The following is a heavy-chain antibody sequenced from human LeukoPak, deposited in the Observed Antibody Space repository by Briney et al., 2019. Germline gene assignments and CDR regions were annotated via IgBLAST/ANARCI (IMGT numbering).Heavy chain of an antibody. J-gene: IGHJ5*02. V-gene: IGHV4-39*01. CDR2: IYYSGST. CDR3: ARHEYSGSYYGLSWFDP. D-gene: IGHD1-26*01. Sequence: SETLSLTCTVSGGSISSSGYYWGWVRQPPGKGLEWIASIYYSGSTYYNPSLKSRVTISVDTSKNQLPLKLSSLTAADTAVYYCARHEYSGSYYGLSWFDPWGQGTLVTVSS. CDR1: GGSISSSGYY.